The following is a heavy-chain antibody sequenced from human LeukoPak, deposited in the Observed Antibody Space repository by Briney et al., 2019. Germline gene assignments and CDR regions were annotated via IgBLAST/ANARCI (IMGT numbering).Heavy chain of an antibody. CDR1: GGSISSSSYY. V-gene: IGHV4-39*01. CDR2: IYYSGST. D-gene: IGHD3-9*01. J-gene: IGHJ4*02. Sequence: PSETLSLTCTVSGGSISSSSYYWGWIRQPPGKGLEWIGSIYYSGSTYYNPSLKSRVTISVDTSKNQFSLKLSSVTAADTAVYYCARARRDILTGYFNDRYFDYWGQGTLVTVSS. CDR3: ARARRDILTGYFNDRYFDY.